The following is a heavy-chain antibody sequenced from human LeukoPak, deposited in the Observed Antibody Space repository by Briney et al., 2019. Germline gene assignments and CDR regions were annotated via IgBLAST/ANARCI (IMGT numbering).Heavy chain of an antibody. CDR1: GFTFDDYA. CDR3: AKDFIPNCSGGSCYSFDY. CDR2: ISWNSGSI. Sequence: GGSLRLSCAASGFTFDDYAVHWVRQAPGKGLEWVSGISWNSGSIGYADSVKGRFTISRDNAKNSLYLQMNSLRAEDTALYYCAKDFIPNCSGGSCYSFDYWGQGTLVTVSS. J-gene: IGHJ4*02. D-gene: IGHD2-15*01. V-gene: IGHV3-9*01.